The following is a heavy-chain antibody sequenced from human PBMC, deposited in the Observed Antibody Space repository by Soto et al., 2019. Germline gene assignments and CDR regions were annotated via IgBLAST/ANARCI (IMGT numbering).Heavy chain of an antibody. CDR1: GFTFSRHG. D-gene: IGHD3-16*01. CDR2: IWYDGSNK. CDR3: ARWGDDKKMDV. J-gene: IGHJ6*02. V-gene: IGHV3-33*01. Sequence: QEQLVESGGGVVQPGRSLRLSCVASGFTFSRHGMHWVRQAPGKGLEWVAVIWYDGSNKYYADSVKGRFTVSRDNSKNTLYLQMNSLRADDTAVYYCARWGDDKKMDVWGQGTTVTVSS.